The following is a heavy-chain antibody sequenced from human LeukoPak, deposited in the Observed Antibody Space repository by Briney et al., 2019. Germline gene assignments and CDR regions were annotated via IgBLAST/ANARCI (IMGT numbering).Heavy chain of an antibody. CDR1: GGSISNYY. CDR3: ARITDRTIFGEIMHGFDI. V-gene: IGHV4-59*01. Sequence: SETLSLTCSVSGGSISNYYWNWIRQSPGKGLEWIGYISYSGSTNYNPSLKSRVTISVHTSKNQFSLKMNSVTAADTAVYYCARITDRTIFGEIMHGFDIWGQGTPVTVSS. CDR2: ISYSGST. J-gene: IGHJ3*02. D-gene: IGHD3-3*01.